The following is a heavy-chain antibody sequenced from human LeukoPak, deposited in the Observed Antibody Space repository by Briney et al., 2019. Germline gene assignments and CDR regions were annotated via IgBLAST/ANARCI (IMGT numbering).Heavy chain of an antibody. CDR1: GGSISSYY. J-gene: IGHJ4*02. Sequence: ASETLSLTCTVSGGSISSYYWSWIRQPPGKGLEWIGYIHYSGSTNYNPSLKSRVTISVDTSKNQFSLKLSSVTAADTAVYYCARDAGVVPYYFDYWGQGTLVTVSS. CDR2: IHYSGST. CDR3: ARDAGVVPYYFDY. V-gene: IGHV4-59*01. D-gene: IGHD3-3*01.